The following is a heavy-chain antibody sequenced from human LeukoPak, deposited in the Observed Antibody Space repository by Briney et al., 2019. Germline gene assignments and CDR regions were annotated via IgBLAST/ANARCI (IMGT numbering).Heavy chain of an antibody. CDR1: GFTYSTLW. D-gene: IGHD3-22*01. CDR3: ARDPQRRVVAPIAGTS. J-gene: IGHJ4*02. CDR2: IKEDGSAK. Sequence: PGGPVTLSCGACGFTYSTLWEIYPPPATGKAREGVGNIKEDGSAKNYVDSVKGRFTISRDNAKNSLYLQMNSLRAEDTAVYYCARDPQRRVVAPIAGTSWGQGTLVTVSS. V-gene: IGHV3-7*01.